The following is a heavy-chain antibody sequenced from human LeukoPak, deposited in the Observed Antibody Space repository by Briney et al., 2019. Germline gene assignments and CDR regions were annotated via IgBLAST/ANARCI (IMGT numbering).Heavy chain of an antibody. CDR1: GVTFSSYA. CDR2: ISPGTGST. J-gene: IGHJ4*02. D-gene: IGHD4-11*01. Sequence: GGSLRLSCAASGVTFSSYAMNWVRQGPGKGLQWVSAISPGTGSTYYADSVKGRFTISRDNSKSTLYLQMNSLRAEDTAVYYCAKGPTTVRRGLDYWGQGTLVTVSS. CDR3: AKGPTTVRRGLDY. V-gene: IGHV3-23*01.